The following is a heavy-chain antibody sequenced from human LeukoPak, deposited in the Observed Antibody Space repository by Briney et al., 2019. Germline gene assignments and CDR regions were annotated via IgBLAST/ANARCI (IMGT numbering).Heavy chain of an antibody. CDR1: GFTVSSNY. V-gene: IGHV3-53*01. Sequence: GGSLRLSCAASGFTVSSNYMSWVRQAPGKGLERVSVIYSGGSTYYADSVKGRFTISRDNSKNTLYLQMNSLRAEDTAVYYCARGGPVFPYYGMDVWGQGTTVTVSS. CDR3: ARGGPVFPYYGMDV. D-gene: IGHD2-8*01. CDR2: IYSGGST. J-gene: IGHJ6*02.